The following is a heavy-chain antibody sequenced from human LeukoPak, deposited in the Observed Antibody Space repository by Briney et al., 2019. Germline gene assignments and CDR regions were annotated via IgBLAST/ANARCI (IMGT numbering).Heavy chain of an antibody. CDR3: ARVGNGRSWDY. CDR2: ISLGNSTM. D-gene: IGHD2-15*01. V-gene: IGHV3-48*02. J-gene: IGHJ4*02. CDR1: GFTFSSFT. Sequence: GGSLRLSCAASGFTFSSFTMNWARQVPGKGLEWISYISLGNSTMFYADSVKGRFTISRDNAKNSLYLQMNSLRDDDTALYYCARVGNGRSWDYWGQGTLVSVSS.